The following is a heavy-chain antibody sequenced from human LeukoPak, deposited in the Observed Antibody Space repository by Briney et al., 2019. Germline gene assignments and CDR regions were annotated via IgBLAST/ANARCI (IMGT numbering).Heavy chain of an antibody. CDR2: IYYSGST. J-gene: IGHJ6*02. Sequence: SETLSLTCTVSGGSISSGDYYWSWIRQPPGKGLEWIGYIYYSGSTYYNPSLKSRVTISVDTSKNQFSLKLSSVTAADTAVYYCARALTMVRGVSIYYYYGMDVWGQGTTVTVSS. CDR3: ARALTMVRGVSIYYYYGMDV. D-gene: IGHD3-10*01. CDR1: GGSISSGDYY. V-gene: IGHV4-30-4*01.